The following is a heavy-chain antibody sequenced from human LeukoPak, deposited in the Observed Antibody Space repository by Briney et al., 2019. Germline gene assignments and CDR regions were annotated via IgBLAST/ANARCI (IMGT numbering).Heavy chain of an antibody. CDR3: ARGLGGDQGYFDL. CDR2: INWNSGTL. V-gene: IGHV3-9*01. D-gene: IGHD3-10*01. J-gene: IGHJ2*01. Sequence: GWSMRLSCAASGFIFDDYAMHWVRQAPGKGLEWVSTINWNSGTLAYTDSVKGRFTISRDNAKNSLYLQMNSLRTEETALYYCARGLGGDQGYFDLWGRGTLATVSS. CDR1: GFIFDDYA.